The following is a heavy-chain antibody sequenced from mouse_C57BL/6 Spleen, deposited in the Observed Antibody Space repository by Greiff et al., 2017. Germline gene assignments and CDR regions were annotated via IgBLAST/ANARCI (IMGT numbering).Heavy chain of an antibody. CDR2: INPSSGYT. D-gene: IGHD1-1*01. Sequence: VQLQQSGAELAKPGASVKLSCKASGYTFTSYWMHWVKQRPGQGLEWIGYINPSSGYTKYNQKFKDKATLTADKSSSTAYMQLSSLTYEDSAVYYCARSDYGSSYRFDDWGQGTTLTVSS. CDR1: GYTFTSYW. V-gene: IGHV1-7*01. CDR3: ARSDYGSSYRFDD. J-gene: IGHJ2*01.